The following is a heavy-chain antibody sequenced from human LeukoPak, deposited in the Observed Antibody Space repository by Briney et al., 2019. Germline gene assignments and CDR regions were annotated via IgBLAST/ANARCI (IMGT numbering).Heavy chain of an antibody. D-gene: IGHD6-19*01. J-gene: IGHJ4*02. V-gene: IGHV3-30*04. CDR1: GFTFSSYA. CDR2: ISYDGSNK. CDR3: ASIDGGWYLTGFDY. Sequence: GGSLRLSCAASGFTFSSYAMHWVRQAPGKGLEWVAVISYDGSNKYYADSVKGRFTISRDNSKNTLYLQMNSLRAEDTAVYYCASIDGGWYLTGFDYWGQGTLVTVSS.